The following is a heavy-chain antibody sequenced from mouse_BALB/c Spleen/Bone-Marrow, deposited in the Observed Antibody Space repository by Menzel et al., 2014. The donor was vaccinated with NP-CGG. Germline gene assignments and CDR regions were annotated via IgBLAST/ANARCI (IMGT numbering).Heavy chain of an antibody. CDR2: IRNKANGYTT. CDR3: ASLPYYGNSAWFAN. D-gene: IGHD2-10*01. Sequence: EVNVVESGGGLVQPGGSLRLSCATSGFTFTDYFMSWVRQPPGKALEWLGFIRNKANGYTTEYSASVKGRFTISRDNSQSILYLQMNTLRAKDSATYYCASLPYYGNSAWFANWGQGTLVTVSA. CDR1: GFTFTDYF. V-gene: IGHV7-3*02. J-gene: IGHJ3*01.